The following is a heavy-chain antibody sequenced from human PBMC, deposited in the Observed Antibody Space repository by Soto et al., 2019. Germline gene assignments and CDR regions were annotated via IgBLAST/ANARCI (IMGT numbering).Heavy chain of an antibody. Sequence: SETLSLTCTVSGGSISSGGYYWSWIRQHPGKGMEWIGYIYYSGSTYYNPSLKSRVTISVDTSKNQFSLKLSSVTAADTAVYYCARGTTTVTTFDYWGQGTLVTVSS. D-gene: IGHD4-17*01. CDR2: IYYSGST. J-gene: IGHJ4*02. CDR3: ARGTTTVTTFDY. V-gene: IGHV4-31*03. CDR1: GGSISSGGYY.